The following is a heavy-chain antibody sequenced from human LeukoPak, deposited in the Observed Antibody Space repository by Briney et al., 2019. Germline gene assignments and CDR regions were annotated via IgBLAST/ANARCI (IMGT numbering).Heavy chain of an antibody. Sequence: GGSLRLSCAASGFTFSSYGMSWVRQAPGKGLEWVSAISGSGGSTYYADSVKGRFTISRDNSKNTLYLQMNSLRAEDTAVYYCAKIPYGDYALYFDYWGQGTLVTVSS. CDR3: AKIPYGDYALYFDY. D-gene: IGHD4-17*01. J-gene: IGHJ4*02. V-gene: IGHV3-23*01. CDR2: ISGSGGST. CDR1: GFTFSSYG.